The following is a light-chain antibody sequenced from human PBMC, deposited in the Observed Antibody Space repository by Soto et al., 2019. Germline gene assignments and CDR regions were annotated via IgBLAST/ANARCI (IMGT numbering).Light chain of an antibody. J-gene: IGLJ1*01. CDR3: CSYAGRSTYV. CDR1: SSDVGSYNL. V-gene: IGLV2-23*01. CDR2: EGS. Sequence: QSVLTQPASVSGSPGQSITISCTGTSSDVGSYNLVSWYQQYPGKAPKLMIDEGSKRPSGVSNRFSGSKSGNTASLTISGLHDEDEADYYCCSYAGRSTYVFGTGTKLTVL.